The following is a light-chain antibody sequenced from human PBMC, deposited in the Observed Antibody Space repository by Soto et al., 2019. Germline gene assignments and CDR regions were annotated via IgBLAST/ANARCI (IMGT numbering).Light chain of an antibody. J-gene: IGLJ1*01. Sequence: QSALTQPPSASGSPGQSVTISCTGTSSDVGGYTYVSWYQQHPGKAPKLVIFEVNKRPSGVPDRFSGSKSGNTASLTVSGLQAEDEADYYCNSYASSGTLVFGTGTKVTVL. CDR2: EVN. CDR1: SSDVGGYTY. CDR3: NSYASSGTLV. V-gene: IGLV2-8*01.